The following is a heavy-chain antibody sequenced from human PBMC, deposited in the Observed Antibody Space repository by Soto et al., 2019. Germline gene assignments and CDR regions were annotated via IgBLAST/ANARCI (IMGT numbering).Heavy chain of an antibody. J-gene: IGHJ6*02. Sequence: GASVKVFYKASGYAFSSYAMHWVRQAPGQRLEWMGWINIGSGNTEYSQNFQDRITITRDTSASTVYMELSSLRSEDTAVYYCARDGGDCGYRLTYYYYIGMDVWGQGTTVTVSS. D-gene: IGHD2-21*02. CDR2: INIGSGNT. V-gene: IGHV1-3*04. CDR3: ARDGGDCGYRLTYYYYIGMDV. CDR1: GYAFSSYA.